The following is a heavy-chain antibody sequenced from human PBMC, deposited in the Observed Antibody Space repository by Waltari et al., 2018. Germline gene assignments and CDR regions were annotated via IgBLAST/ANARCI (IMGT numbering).Heavy chain of an antibody. J-gene: IGHJ4*02. Sequence: QVQLQESGPGLVKPSETLSLTCAVSGYSISSGYYWGWIRQPPGKGLEWIGSIYHSGSTYYNPSLKSRVTISVDTSKNQFSLKLSSVTAADTAVYYCARAVMITFGGVPGNFDYWGQGTLVTVSS. CDR1: GYSISSGYY. V-gene: IGHV4-38-2*01. D-gene: IGHD3-16*01. CDR3: ARAVMITFGGVPGNFDY. CDR2: IYHSGST.